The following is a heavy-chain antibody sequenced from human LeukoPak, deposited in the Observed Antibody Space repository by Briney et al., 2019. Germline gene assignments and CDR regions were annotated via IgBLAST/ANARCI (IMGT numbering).Heavy chain of an antibody. CDR2: ISYDGSNK. CDR3: ATGGKFDFWSGYHIDN. V-gene: IGHV3-30*04. Sequence: SLRLSCEVSGFTFSSNAMHWVRQAPGKGLEWVAVISYDGSNKNFADSVKGRFTVSRDNSKHTLYLHMNSLRSDDTAMYYCATGGKFDFWSGYHIDNWGQGTLVTVSS. CDR1: GFTFSSNA. J-gene: IGHJ4*02. D-gene: IGHD3-3*01.